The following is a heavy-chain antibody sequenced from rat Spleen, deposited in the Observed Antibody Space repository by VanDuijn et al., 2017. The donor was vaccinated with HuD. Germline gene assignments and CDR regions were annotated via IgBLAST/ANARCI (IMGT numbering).Heavy chain of an antibody. CDR1: GFTFSDYN. Sequence: EVQLVESGGGLVLPGRSLKLSCSASGFTFSDYNMAWFRQAPEKGLEWVATIIYDGSRTYYRDSVKGRFTISRDNAKSTLYLQMDSLRSEDTATYYCTRGSLGSGRLNWFVYWGQGTLVTVSS. CDR3: TRGSLGSGRLNWFVY. D-gene: IGHD1-11*01. V-gene: IGHV5S10*01. CDR2: IIYDGSRT. J-gene: IGHJ3*01.